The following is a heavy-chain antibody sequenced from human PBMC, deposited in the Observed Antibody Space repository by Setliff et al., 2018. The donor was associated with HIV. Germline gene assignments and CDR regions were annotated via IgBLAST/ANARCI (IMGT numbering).Heavy chain of an antibody. J-gene: IGHJ4*02. Sequence: ASVKVSCKASGHTFTSYAMNWVRQAPGQGLEWMGWINSNTGNPTYAQGFTGRFVFSLDTSVSTAYLQISSLKAEDTAVYCCARGTTYYYDRSGSDFDYWGQGTLVTVSS. CDR3: ARGTTYYYDRSGSDFDY. D-gene: IGHD3-22*01. CDR1: GHTFTSYA. CDR2: INSNTGNP. V-gene: IGHV7-4-1*02.